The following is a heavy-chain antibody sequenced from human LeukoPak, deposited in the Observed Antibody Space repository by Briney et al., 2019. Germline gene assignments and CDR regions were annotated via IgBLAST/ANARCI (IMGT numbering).Heavy chain of an antibody. CDR1: GFTFSTYW. CDR3: AKGGYFNFDY. Sequence: GGSLRLSCAASGFTFSTYWMKWVRQAPGKGLEWVASIKEDGSDKYYVDSAKGRFSISRDNAKNSLYLQMNSLRTEDTAVYYCAKGGYFNFDYWGQGTLVTVSS. V-gene: IGHV3-7*01. CDR2: IKEDGSDK. D-gene: IGHD5-12*01. J-gene: IGHJ4*02.